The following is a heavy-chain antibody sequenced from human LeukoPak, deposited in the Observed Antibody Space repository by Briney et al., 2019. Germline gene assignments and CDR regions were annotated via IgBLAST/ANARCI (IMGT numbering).Heavy chain of an antibody. CDR2: INQDGSEK. CDR3: ARDAHYYDSSGYFRAPFDY. CDR1: AFTFSNYW. V-gene: IGHV3-7*01. Sequence: GGSLRLSCAASAFTFSNYWMIWVRQAPGKGLEWVANINQDGSEKYYVDSVKGRFTISRDNAKNSLYLQMNSLRAEDTAVYYCARDAHYYDSSGYFRAPFDYWGQGTLVTVSS. D-gene: IGHD3-22*01. J-gene: IGHJ4*02.